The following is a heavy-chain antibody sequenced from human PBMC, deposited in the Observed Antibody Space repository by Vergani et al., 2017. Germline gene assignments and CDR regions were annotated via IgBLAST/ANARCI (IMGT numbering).Heavy chain of an antibody. Sequence: QVQLQQWGAGLLKPSETLSLTCAVYGGSFSGYYWSWIRQPPGKGLEWIGEINHSGSTNYNPSLKSRVTISVDTSKNQFSLKLSSVTAADTAVYYCARGRRGGVVREVMDYGMDVWGQGTTVTVSS. CDR3: ARGRRGGVVREVMDYGMDV. CDR1: GGSFSGYY. J-gene: IGHJ6*02. V-gene: IGHV4-34*01. D-gene: IGHD3-10*01. CDR2: INHSGST.